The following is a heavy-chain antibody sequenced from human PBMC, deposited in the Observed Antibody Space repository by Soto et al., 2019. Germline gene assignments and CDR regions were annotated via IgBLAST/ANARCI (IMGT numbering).Heavy chain of an antibody. D-gene: IGHD6-19*01. V-gene: IGHV3-15*01. CDR2: IKSKTDGGTT. Sequence: GGSLILSCAASGFTFSNAWMSWVRQAPGKGLEWVGRIKSKTDGGTTDYAAPVKGRFTISRDDSKNTLYLQMNSLKTEDTAVYYCTTQQWPTPYYFDYWGQGTLVTVSS. J-gene: IGHJ4*02. CDR3: TTQQWPTPYYFDY. CDR1: GFTFSNAW.